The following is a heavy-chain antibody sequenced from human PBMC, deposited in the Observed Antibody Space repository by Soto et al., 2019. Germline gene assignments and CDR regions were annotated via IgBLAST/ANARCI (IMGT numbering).Heavy chain of an antibody. J-gene: IGHJ5*01. V-gene: IGHV2-26*01. Sequence: QVTVKESGPVLVKTTETLTLTCTLSGFSLSNAGLGVSWIRQPPGKALEWLPHSFSNEEKSYSPSLKSRLTTSKATSKGQVVLTITNMDPAATATYYCAPPCNSTWYRFDSWGQGTLVAVSS. CDR3: APPCNSTWYRFDS. CDR2: SFSNEEK. CDR1: GFSLSNAGLG. D-gene: IGHD6-13*01.